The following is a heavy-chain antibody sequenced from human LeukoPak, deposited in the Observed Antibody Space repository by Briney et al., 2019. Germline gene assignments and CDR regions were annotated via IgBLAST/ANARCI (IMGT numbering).Heavy chain of an antibody. V-gene: IGHV3-23*01. D-gene: IGHD2-15*01. CDR1: GFTFSSYA. CDR3: ARRYCSGGSCYFDY. J-gene: IGHJ4*02. Sequence: SGGSLRLSCAASGFTFSSYAMSWVRQAPGKGLEWVSAISGSGGSTYYADSVKGRFTISRDNSKNTLYLQTNSLRAEDTAVYYCARRYCSGGSCYFDYWGQGTLVTVSS. CDR2: ISGSGGST.